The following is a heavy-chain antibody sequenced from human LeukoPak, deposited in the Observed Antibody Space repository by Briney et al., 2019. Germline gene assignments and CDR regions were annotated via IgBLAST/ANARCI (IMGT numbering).Heavy chain of an antibody. CDR1: GFSFSDYG. Sequence: GGSLRLSCAASGFSFSDYGMHWVRQAPGKGLEWVSFIRYDGSSKYYADSVKGRFTIFRDNSKDTLYLQMNSLRAEDTAVYYCAKRGLYKTSYYYYYYMASWGKGTTVTVSS. V-gene: IGHV3-30*02. J-gene: IGHJ6*03. CDR2: IRYDGSSK. CDR3: AKRGLYKTSYYYYYYMAS. D-gene: IGHD1-1*01.